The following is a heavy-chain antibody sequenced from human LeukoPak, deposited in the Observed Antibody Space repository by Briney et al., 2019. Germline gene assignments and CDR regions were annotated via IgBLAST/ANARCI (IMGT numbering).Heavy chain of an antibody. V-gene: IGHV4-59*08. CDR1: GGSFSGYY. D-gene: IGHD3-22*01. CDR2: IYYSGST. J-gene: IGHJ4*02. CDR3: ARHSDYYYDSSGYQDY. Sequence: SETLSLTCAVYGGSFSGYYWSWIRQPPGKGLEWIGYIYYSGSTNYNPSLKSRVTISVDTSKNQFSLKLSSVTAADTAVYYCARHSDYYYDSSGYQDYWGQGTLVTVSS.